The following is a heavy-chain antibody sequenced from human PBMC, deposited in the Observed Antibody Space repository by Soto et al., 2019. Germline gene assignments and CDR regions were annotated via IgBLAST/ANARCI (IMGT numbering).Heavy chain of an antibody. V-gene: IGHV3-23*01. CDR2: ISGSGGST. Sequence: GGSLRLSCAASGFTFSSYAMSWVRQAPGKGLEWVSAISGSGGSTYYADSVKGRFTISRDNSKNTLYLQMNSLRAEDTAVYYCAKVEGYCSGGSCYYYYGMDVWGQGTTVTVSS. CDR3: AKVEGYCSGGSCYYYYGMDV. J-gene: IGHJ6*02. CDR1: GFTFSSYA. D-gene: IGHD2-15*01.